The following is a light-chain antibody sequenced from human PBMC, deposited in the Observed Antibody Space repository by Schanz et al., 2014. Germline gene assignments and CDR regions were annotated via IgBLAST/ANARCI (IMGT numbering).Light chain of an antibody. CDR1: SSNIGSNI. V-gene: IGLV1-44*01. CDR3: SSHTSSGTDVV. Sequence: QSVLTQPPSASGTPGQRVTISCSGGSSNIGSNIINWYQQLPGTAPKLLISSTNQRPSGVPDRFSGSKSGTSASLAISGLQAEDEADYYCSSHTSSGTDVVLGGGTKLTVL. CDR2: STN. J-gene: IGLJ2*01.